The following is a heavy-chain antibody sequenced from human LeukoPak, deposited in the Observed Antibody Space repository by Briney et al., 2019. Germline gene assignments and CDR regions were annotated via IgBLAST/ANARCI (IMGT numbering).Heavy chain of an antibody. Sequence: IPSETLSLTCIVSGGSIRSYDWSWIRQPPGKGLEWIGYISYTGSTNYNPSLKSRVTMSVDTSKNQFSLKLSSVTAADTAVYYCARNGIAVAGPLNDLNWFDPWGQGTLVTVSS. CDR1: GGSIRSYD. D-gene: IGHD6-19*01. CDR2: ISYTGST. CDR3: ARNGIAVAGPLNDLNWFDP. J-gene: IGHJ5*02. V-gene: IGHV4-59*12.